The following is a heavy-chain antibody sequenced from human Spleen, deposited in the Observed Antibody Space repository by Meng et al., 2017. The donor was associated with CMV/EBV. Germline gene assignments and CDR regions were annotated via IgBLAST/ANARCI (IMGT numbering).Heavy chain of an antibody. D-gene: IGHD6-19*01. CDR2: IYSGGST. CDR1: GFTVSGNY. V-gene: IGHV3-66*02. CDR3: ARDLFLRVAGTLDY. J-gene: IGHJ4*02. Sequence: GESLKISCAASGFTVSGNYMSWVRQAPGKGLEWVSVIYSGGSTYYADSVKGRFTISRDNSKNTLYLQMNSLRAEDTAVYYCARDLFLRVAGTLDYWGQGTLVTVSS.